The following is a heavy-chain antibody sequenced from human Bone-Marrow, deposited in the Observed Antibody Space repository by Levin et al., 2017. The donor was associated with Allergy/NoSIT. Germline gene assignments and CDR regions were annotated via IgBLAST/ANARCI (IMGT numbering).Heavy chain of an antibody. CDR1: GGSVSSGSYY. Sequence: PSETLSLTCTVSGGSVSSGSYYWSWIRQPPGKGLEWIAYIYHSGSTKYNPSLKSRVTISLDTSRNQFPLRLTSLTAADTAVYYWARGSYCGGLRFDCWGKGTLVTVSS. J-gene: IGHJ4*02. D-gene: IGHD4-23*01. V-gene: IGHV4-61*01. CDR2: IYHSGST. CDR3: ARGSYCGGLRFDC.